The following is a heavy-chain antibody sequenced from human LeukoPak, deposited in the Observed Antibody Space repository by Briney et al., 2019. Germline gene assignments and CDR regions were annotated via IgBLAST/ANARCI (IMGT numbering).Heavy chain of an antibody. D-gene: IGHD3-22*01. Sequence: GGSLRLSCAASGFTFSSYGMSWVRQAPGKGLEWVSAISGSGGSTYYADSVKGRFTISRDNSKNTLYLQMNSLRAEDTAVYYCAKDPRNYYDSSGYYYVAAFDIWGQGTMVTVSS. CDR2: ISGSGGST. J-gene: IGHJ3*02. CDR3: AKDPRNYYDSSGYYYVAAFDI. CDR1: GFTFSSYG. V-gene: IGHV3-23*01.